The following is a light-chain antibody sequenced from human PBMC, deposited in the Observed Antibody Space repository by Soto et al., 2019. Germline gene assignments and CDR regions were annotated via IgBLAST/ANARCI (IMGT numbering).Light chain of an antibody. Sequence: QSVLTQPPSASGTPGQRVPISCSGSNSNVGSNTVNWYQQLPGTAPKLLIYSNNQRPSGVPDRFSGSKSGTSASLAISGLQSEDEADYYCAAWDDRLNGVVFGGGTKLTVL. J-gene: IGLJ2*01. V-gene: IGLV1-44*01. CDR2: SNN. CDR3: AAWDDRLNGVV. CDR1: NSNVGSNT.